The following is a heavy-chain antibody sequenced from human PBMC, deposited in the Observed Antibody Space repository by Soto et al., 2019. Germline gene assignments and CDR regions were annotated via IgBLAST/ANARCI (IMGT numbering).Heavy chain of an antibody. V-gene: IGHV3-30*18. CDR2: ISFQGTND. Sequence: QVHLVESGGGVVQPGGSLRLSCAGSGFNFNNYGMYWVRQDPVKGLEWVAFISFQGTNDYYAEAVKGRFTISKDYSKKTLFLQMNSLRADDTAMYYCVKLMFDHDSSGFSGAYWGQGTLVTVS. J-gene: IGHJ4*02. CDR1: GFNFNNYG. D-gene: IGHD3-22*01. CDR3: VKLMFDHDSSGFSGAY.